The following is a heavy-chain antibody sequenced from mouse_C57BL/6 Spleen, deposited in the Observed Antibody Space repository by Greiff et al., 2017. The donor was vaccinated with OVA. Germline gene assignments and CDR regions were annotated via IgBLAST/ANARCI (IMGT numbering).Heavy chain of an antibody. CDR1: GYTFTSYD. Sequence: QVQLKESGPELVKPGASVKLSCKASGYTFTSYDINWVKQRPGQGLEWIGWIYPGDGSTKYNEKFKGKATLTVDTSSSTAYMELHSLTSEDSAVYFCARGGLYYGNLGWFAYWGQGTLVTVSA. J-gene: IGHJ3*01. D-gene: IGHD2-1*01. CDR3: ARGGLYYGNLGWFAY. V-gene: IGHV1-85*01. CDR2: IYPGDGST.